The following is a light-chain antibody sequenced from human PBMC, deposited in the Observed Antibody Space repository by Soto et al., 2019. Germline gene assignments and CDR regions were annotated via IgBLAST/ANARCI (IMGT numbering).Light chain of an antibody. Sequence: EIVLTQSPATLSLSPGERATLSCRASQSVGSFLAWYQQKPGQPPRLLIYGASSRATGIPDRFSGSGSGTDFTLTISRLEPEDFAVYYCQQYGSSLSITFGQGTRLEIK. V-gene: IGKV3-20*01. CDR1: QSVGSF. CDR3: QQYGSSLSIT. J-gene: IGKJ5*01. CDR2: GAS.